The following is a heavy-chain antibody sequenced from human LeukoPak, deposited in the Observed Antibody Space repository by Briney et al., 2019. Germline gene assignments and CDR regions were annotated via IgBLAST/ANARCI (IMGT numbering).Heavy chain of an antibody. CDR3: ARLSFMITFGGVIVIPAFDI. J-gene: IGHJ3*02. CDR1: GYTFTSYG. Sequence: ASVKVSCKASGYTFTSYGISWVRQPPGQGLEWMGWISAYNGNTNYAQKLQGRVTMTTDTSTSTAYMELRSLRSDDTAVYYCARLSFMITFGGVIVIPAFDIWGQGTMVTVSS. CDR2: ISAYNGNT. V-gene: IGHV1-18*01. D-gene: IGHD3-16*02.